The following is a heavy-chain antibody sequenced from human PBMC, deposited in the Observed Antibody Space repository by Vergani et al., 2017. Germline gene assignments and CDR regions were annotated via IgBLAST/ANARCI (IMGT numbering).Heavy chain of an antibody. V-gene: IGHV4-4*02. D-gene: IGHD2-15*01. Sequence: QVQLQESGPGLVKPSGTLSLTCAVSGGSISSSNWWSWVRQPPGKGLEWIGGIYHSGSTNYNPSLKSRVTISVDKSKNQFSLKLSSETAADTAVYYCARVHHEVAAYYWFDPWGQGTLVTVSS. J-gene: IGHJ5*02. CDR2: IYHSGST. CDR3: ARVHHEVAAYYWFDP. CDR1: GGSISSSNW.